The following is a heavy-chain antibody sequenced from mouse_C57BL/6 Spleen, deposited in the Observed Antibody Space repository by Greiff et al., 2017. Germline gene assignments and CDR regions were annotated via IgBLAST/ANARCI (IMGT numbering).Heavy chain of an antibody. D-gene: IGHD4-1*01. V-gene: IGHV1-69*01. Sequence: VQLQQPGAELVMPGASVKLSCKASGYTFTSYWMHWVKQRPGQGLEWIGEIDPSDSYTNYNQKFKGKSTLTVDKSSSTAYMQLSSLTSEDSAVYYCARSGSNWDVDYWGQGTTLTVSS. CDR3: ARSGSNWDVDY. CDR1: GYTFTSYW. J-gene: IGHJ2*01. CDR2: IDPSDSYT.